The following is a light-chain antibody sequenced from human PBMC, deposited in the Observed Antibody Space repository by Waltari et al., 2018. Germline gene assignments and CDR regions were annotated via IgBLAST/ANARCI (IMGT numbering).Light chain of an antibody. Sequence: SYVLIQPPSVSLAPGKTARITCGGNDIGSKRVHWYQQKPGQAPIWFVSDDCDLPSGLPERIPCSNFWNTGTLTVYRVKAGEEADYYWQVWDSSTSEVVFGGGTELTVL. V-gene: IGLV3-21*03. CDR2: DDC. CDR1: DIGSKR. J-gene: IGLJ2*01. CDR3: QVWDSSTSEVV.